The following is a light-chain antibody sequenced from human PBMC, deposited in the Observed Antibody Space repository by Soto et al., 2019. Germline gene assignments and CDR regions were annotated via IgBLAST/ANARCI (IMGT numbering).Light chain of an antibody. Sequence: VHMTLSASSLSASVGHSVTIHCQASQDINKNLIWYQQKKGKAPKLLIYDASDLETGVPSRFSGSGYGTGFNFTISSLQPEDFATYYCQQYESLPLTFGQGTRLEIK. CDR2: DAS. CDR3: QQYESLPLT. V-gene: IGKV1-33*01. J-gene: IGKJ5*01. CDR1: QDINKN.